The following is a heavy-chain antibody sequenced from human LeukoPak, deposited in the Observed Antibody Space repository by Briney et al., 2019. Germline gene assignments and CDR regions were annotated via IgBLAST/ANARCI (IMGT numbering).Heavy chain of an antibody. CDR2: IYYSGST. J-gene: IGHJ6*03. CDR1: GGSISSDY. D-gene: IGHD1-26*01. V-gene: IGHV4-59*01. CDR3: ARRMAYSGSYYGSYYYYMDV. Sequence: SETLSLTCTVSGGSISSDYWSWFRQPPGKGLEWMGDIYYSGSTNYNPSPKSRVTISVDTSKNQFSLKLSSVTAADTAVYYCARRMAYSGSYYGSYYYYMDVWGKGTTVTISS.